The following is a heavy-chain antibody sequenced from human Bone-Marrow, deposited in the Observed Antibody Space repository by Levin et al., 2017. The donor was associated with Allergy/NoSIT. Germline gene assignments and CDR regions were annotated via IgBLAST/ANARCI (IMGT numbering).Heavy chain of an antibody. CDR1: GYTFSAYY. CDR3: ATGGWGYCSTTSCYSLDY. J-gene: IGHJ4*02. V-gene: IGHV1-2*02. Sequence: GASVKVSCQTSGYTFSAYYMHWVRQAPGQGLEWVGWINPKDGDTNLAQKFHGRVTMTRDTSISTGYMELISLTSDDTAMYFCATGGWGYCSTTSCYSLDYWGQGTLVTVSS. CDR2: INPKDGDT. D-gene: IGHD2-2*02.